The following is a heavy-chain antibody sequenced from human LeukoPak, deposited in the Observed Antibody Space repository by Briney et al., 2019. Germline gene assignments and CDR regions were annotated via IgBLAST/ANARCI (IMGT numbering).Heavy chain of an antibody. D-gene: IGHD6-13*01. CDR1: GSTLTISA. Sequence: GASLRPSGAASGSTLTISAMGWVRHAPGKGRGCVSAISGSGGSTYYADSVKGPFTISRDNSKNTLYLQMNSLRAEDTAVYYCAMTARYSSSWSRFDYWGQGTMVTVSS. J-gene: IGHJ4*02. CDR3: AMTARYSSSWSRFDY. V-gene: IGHV3-23*01. CDR2: ISGSGGST.